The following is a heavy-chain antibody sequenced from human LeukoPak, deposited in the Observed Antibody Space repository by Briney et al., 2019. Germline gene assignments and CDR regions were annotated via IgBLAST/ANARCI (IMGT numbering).Heavy chain of an antibody. CDR2: IYYSGST. Sequence: SQTLSLTCTVSGGSISSGGYYWSWIRQHPGKGLEWIGYIYYSGSTYYNPSLKSRVTISVDTTKNQFSLKLSSVTAADTAVYYCARPTPRGSSGDDAFDIWGQGTMVTVSS. CDR1: GGSISSGGYY. V-gene: IGHV4-31*03. D-gene: IGHD3-22*01. CDR3: ARPTPRGSSGDDAFDI. J-gene: IGHJ3*02.